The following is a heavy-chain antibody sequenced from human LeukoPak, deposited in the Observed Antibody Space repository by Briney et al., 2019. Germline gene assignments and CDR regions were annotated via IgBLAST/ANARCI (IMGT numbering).Heavy chain of an antibody. CDR1: GGSFSGYY. J-gene: IGHJ4*02. Sequence: SETLSLTCAVYGGSFSGYYWSWIRQPPGKGLEWIGEINHSGSTNYNPSLKSRVTISVDTSKNQFSLKLSSVTAADTAVYYCAGSLSYFDHWGQGILVTVSS. CDR2: INHSGST. V-gene: IGHV4-34*01. CDR3: AGSLSYFDH. D-gene: IGHD3-16*01.